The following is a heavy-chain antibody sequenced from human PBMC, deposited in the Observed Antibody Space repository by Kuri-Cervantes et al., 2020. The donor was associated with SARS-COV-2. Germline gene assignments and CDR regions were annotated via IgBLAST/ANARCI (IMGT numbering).Heavy chain of an antibody. CDR2: MNPNSGNT. V-gene: IGHV1-8*03. D-gene: IGHD3-10*01. CDR1: GGTFSSYA. CDR3: ARSRFGDYLDAFDI. Sequence: ASVKVSCKASGGTFSSYAISWVRQAPGQGLEWMGWMNPNSGNTGYAQKFQGRVTITRNTSISTAYMELSSLRSEDTAVYYCARSRFGDYLDAFDIWGQGTMVPSPQ. J-gene: IGHJ3*02.